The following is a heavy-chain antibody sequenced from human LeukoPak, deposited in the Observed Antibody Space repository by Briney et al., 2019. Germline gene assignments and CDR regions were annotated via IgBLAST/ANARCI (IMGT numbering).Heavy chain of an antibody. CDR2: IKQDGSEK. D-gene: IGHD1-26*01. J-gene: IGHJ2*01. CDR1: EFSVGSNY. Sequence: GGSLRLSCAASEFSVGSNYMTWVRQAPGKGLEWVANIKQDGSEKYYVDSVKGRFTISRDNAKNSLYLQMNSLRAEDTAVYYCAREYSGSYYSYWYFDLWGRGTLVTVSS. V-gene: IGHV3-7*01. CDR3: AREYSGSYYSYWYFDL.